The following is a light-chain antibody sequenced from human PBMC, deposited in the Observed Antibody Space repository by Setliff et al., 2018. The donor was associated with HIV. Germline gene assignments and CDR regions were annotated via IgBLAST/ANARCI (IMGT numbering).Light chain of an antibody. CDR3: VLYMCSGNYG. CDR1: SGSVSTTYY. V-gene: IGLV8-61*01. J-gene: IGLJ1*01. CDR2: NTN. Sequence: QTVVTQEASFSVSPGGTVTLTCGLNSGSVSTTYYPSWYQQTPGQAPRTLFYNTNIRSSGVPDRFSGSIVGNKAALTITGAQADDESDYYCVLYMCSGNYGFGTGTKV.